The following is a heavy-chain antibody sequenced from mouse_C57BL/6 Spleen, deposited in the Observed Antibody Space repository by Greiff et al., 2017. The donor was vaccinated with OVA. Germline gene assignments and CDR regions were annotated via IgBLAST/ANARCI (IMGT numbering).Heavy chain of an antibody. CDR2: IDPEDGDT. CDR3: TTFLITTVVATRGAY. J-gene: IGHJ3*01. D-gene: IGHD1-1*01. CDR1: GFNIKDYY. Sequence: VHVKQSGAELVRPGASVKLSCTASGFNIKDYYMHWVKQRPEQGLEWIGRIDPEDGDTEYAPKFQGKATMTADTSSNTAYLQLSSLTSEDTAVYYCTTFLITTVVATRGAYWGQGTLVTVSA. V-gene: IGHV14-1*01.